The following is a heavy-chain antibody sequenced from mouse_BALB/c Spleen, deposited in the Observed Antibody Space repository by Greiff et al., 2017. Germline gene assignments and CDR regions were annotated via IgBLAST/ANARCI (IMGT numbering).Heavy chain of an antibody. CDR3: ANGYPAWFAY. D-gene: IGHD2-2*01. Sequence: EVQGVESGGGLVKPGGSLKLSCAASGFTFSSYAMSWVRQSPEKRLEWVAEISSGGSYTYYPDTVTGRFTISRDNAKNTLYLEMSSLRSEDTAMYYCANGYPAWFAYWGQGTLVTVSA. CDR2: ISSGGSYT. J-gene: IGHJ3*01. V-gene: IGHV5-9-4*01. CDR1: GFTFSSYA.